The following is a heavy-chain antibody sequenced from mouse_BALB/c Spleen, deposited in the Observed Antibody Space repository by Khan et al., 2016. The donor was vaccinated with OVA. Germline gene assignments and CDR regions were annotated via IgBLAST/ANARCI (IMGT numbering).Heavy chain of an antibody. CDR1: GYKFTDYV. V-gene: IGHV1-81*01. CDR3: ARSYDNDGAWFVY. CDR2: IYPGSGTT. J-gene: IGHJ3*01. Sequence: VPLPPSGPELVKPGASVKMSCKASGYKFTDYVISWVKQRTGQGLEWIGDIYPGSGTTYYNERFEGKATLTADKSSNTAYMQFRSLTSEDSAVYFCARSYDNDGAWFVYWGQGTLVTVSA. D-gene: IGHD2-4*01.